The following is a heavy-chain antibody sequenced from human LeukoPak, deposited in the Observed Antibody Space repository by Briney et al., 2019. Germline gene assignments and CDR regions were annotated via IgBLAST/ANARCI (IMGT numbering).Heavy chain of an antibody. CDR1: GGSISSYY. Sequence: SETLSLTCTVSGGSISSYYWSWIRQPAGKGLEWIGRIYTSGSTNYNPSLKSRLSMSVDSSKNQFSLKLSSVTAADAAVYYCARDYGSGNGAFDIWGQGTMVTVSS. V-gene: IGHV4-4*07. D-gene: IGHD3-10*01. CDR3: ARDYGSGNGAFDI. CDR2: IYTSGST. J-gene: IGHJ3*02.